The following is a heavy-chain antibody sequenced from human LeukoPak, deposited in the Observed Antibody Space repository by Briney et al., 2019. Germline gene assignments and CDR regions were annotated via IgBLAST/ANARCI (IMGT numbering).Heavy chain of an antibody. Sequence: GGSLRLSCVASGFTFSGYAMSWVRQAPGRGLEWVSTIDGSGGSTYYADSVKGRFTISRDNSRNTLHLQMSSLRVEDTAVYYCVKDSSSGSYFDYWGQGTLATVSS. V-gene: IGHV3-23*01. D-gene: IGHD3-10*01. J-gene: IGHJ4*02. CDR2: IDGSGGST. CDR3: VKDSSSGSYFDY. CDR1: GFTFSGYA.